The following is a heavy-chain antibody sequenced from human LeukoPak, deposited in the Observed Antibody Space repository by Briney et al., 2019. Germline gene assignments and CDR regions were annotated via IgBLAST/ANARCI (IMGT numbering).Heavy chain of an antibody. D-gene: IGHD6-13*01. V-gene: IGHV1-24*01. J-gene: IGHJ6*02. CDR2: FDPEDGET. CDR3: ATAAAGNPLVEGMDV. Sequence: ASVKVSCKVSGYTFTELSMHWVRQAPGKGLEWMGGFDPEDGETIYAQKFQGRVTVTEDTSTDTAYMELSSLRSEDTAVYYCATAAAGNPLVEGMDVWGQGTTVTVSS. CDR1: GYTFTELS.